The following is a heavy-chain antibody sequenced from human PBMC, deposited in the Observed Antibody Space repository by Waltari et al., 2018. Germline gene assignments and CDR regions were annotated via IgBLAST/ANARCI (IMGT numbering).Heavy chain of an antibody. CDR1: GGSISSHY. Sequence: QVQLQESGPGLVKPSETLSLTCTVSGGSISSHYWSWIRQPPGKGLEWIGYIYDSGSTNYNPSLKSRVTISVDTSKNQFSLKLSSVTAADTAVYYCATAAGRENFDYWGQGTLVTVSS. J-gene: IGHJ4*02. CDR3: ATAAGRENFDY. V-gene: IGHV4-59*11. CDR2: IYDSGST.